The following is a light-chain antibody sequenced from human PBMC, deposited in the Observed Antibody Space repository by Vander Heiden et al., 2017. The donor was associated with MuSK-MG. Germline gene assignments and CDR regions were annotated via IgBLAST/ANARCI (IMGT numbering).Light chain of an antibody. CDR2: GNT. V-gene: IGLV1-40*01. Sequence: QSVLTQPPSVSGAPGQRVTISCTGSTSNIGAHYDVHWYQHLPGTAPKLLIYGNTNRPSGVPDRFSGSKSGTSASLATTVLQAADEADYYCQSYDSSLRASIFGGGTKLTVL. J-gene: IGLJ2*01. CDR3: QSYDSSLRASI. CDR1: TSNIGAHYD.